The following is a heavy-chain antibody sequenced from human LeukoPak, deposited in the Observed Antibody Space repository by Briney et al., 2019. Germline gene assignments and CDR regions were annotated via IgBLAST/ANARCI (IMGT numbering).Heavy chain of an antibody. CDR3: ARDGCSGGSCSVNWFDP. J-gene: IGHJ5*02. CDR1: GASISSSSHY. Sequence: SETLSLTCTVSGASISSSSHYWGWIRQPPGKGLEWIGSIHYSGSSYYNPSLKSRVTMSVDTSKIQFSLKLSSVTAADTAVYYCARDGCSGGSCSVNWFDPWGQGTLVTVSS. D-gene: IGHD2-15*01. CDR2: IHYSGSS. V-gene: IGHV4-39*07.